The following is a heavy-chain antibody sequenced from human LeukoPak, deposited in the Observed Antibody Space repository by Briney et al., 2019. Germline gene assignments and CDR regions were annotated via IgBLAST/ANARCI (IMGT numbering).Heavy chain of an antibody. Sequence: GGSLRLSCAASGFTFSSYGMHWVRQAPGKGLEWVTFIRDDGGDKYYADSVKGRFTISRDNSKNTLFLQMNSLRTEDTAMYYRAKDKSRSWAWDYWGQGTLVTVSS. CDR2: IRDDGGDK. J-gene: IGHJ4*02. CDR1: GFTFSSYG. D-gene: IGHD6-13*01. CDR3: AKDKSRSWAWDY. V-gene: IGHV3-30*02.